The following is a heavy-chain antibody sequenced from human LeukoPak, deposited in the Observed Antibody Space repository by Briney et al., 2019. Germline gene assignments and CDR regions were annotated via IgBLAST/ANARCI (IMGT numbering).Heavy chain of an antibody. CDR3: AREGGTIFGVVIGRNWFDP. V-gene: IGHV1-18*01. Sequence: ASVKVSCKASGYTFTSYDINWVRQATGQGLEWMGWISAYNGNTNYAQKLQGRVTMTTDTSTSTAYMELRSLRSDDTAVYYCAREGGTIFGVVIGRNWFDPWGQGTLVTVSS. J-gene: IGHJ5*02. CDR1: GYTFTSYD. CDR2: ISAYNGNT. D-gene: IGHD3-3*01.